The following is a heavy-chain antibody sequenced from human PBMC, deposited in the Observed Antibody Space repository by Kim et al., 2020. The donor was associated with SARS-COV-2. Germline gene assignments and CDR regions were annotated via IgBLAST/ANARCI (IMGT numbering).Heavy chain of an antibody. CDR1: GFTFTSYS. Sequence: GGSLRLSCAASGFTFTSYSMHWVRQAPGKGLEWVSCISTDGGGIYYVDSVKGRFTISRDNTKNTLYLQMNSLRVEDTALYYCGRAMNMHGGIMGYWGQGIQVTVSS. D-gene: IGHD2-2*01. CDR2: ISTDGGGI. J-gene: IGHJ4*02. V-gene: IGHV3-21*01. CDR3: GRAMNMHGGIMGY.